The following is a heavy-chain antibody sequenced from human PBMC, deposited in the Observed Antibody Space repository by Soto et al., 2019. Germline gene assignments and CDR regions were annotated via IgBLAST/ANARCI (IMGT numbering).Heavy chain of an antibody. D-gene: IGHD1-26*01. J-gene: IGHJ6*02. V-gene: IGHV1-8*01. Sequence: QVQLVQSGAEVKKPGASVKVSCKASGYTFTSYDINWVRQATGQGLEWMGWMNPNSGNTGYAQKFQGRVTMTRNTSISSAYMELSILRSEDTAVYYCAKWEDYYYRMDVWGQGTTVTVSS. CDR3: AKWEDYYYRMDV. CDR2: MNPNSGNT. CDR1: GYTFTSYD.